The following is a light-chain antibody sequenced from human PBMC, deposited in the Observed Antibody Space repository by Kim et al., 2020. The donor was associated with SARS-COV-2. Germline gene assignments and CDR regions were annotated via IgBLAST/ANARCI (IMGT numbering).Light chain of an antibody. V-gene: IGKV3-20*01. J-gene: IGKJ5*01. CDR2: GSS. Sequence: SPRETATLSCRASRSVTNRYIAWYQLRPGQAPRLLIFGSSSRSTGIPDRFAGSASGTDFTLTISRLEPEDSAVYYCQQYCDSVLTFGQGTRLEIK. CDR1: RSVTNRY. CDR3: QQYCDSVLT.